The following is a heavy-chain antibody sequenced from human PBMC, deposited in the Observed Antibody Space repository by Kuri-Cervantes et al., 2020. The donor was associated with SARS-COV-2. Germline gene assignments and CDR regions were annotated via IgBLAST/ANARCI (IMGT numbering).Heavy chain of an antibody. D-gene: IGHD6-13*01. CDR1: GGSISSSSYY. CDR2: IYYSGST. V-gene: IGHV4-39*02. J-gene: IGHJ4*02. Sequence: GSLRLSCTVSGGSISSSSYYWGWIRQPPGKGLEWIGSIYYSGSTYYNPSLKSRVTISVDTSKNQFSLKLSSVTAADTAVYYCAREDSSSWLYSYDYWGQGTLVTVSS. CDR3: AREDSSSWLYSYDY.